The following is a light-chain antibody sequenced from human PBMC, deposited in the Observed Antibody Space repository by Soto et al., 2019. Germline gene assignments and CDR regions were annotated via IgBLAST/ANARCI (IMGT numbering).Light chain of an antibody. Sequence: IVMTQYTATLSVSRGARAPLLCRASQSVGSNLAWYQQKPGQAPRLLIYAASTRATGIPARFSGSGSGTEFTLTISSLQSEDFAVYYCQQYNNWAFGQGTRLEIK. CDR2: AAS. CDR3: QQYNNWA. V-gene: IGKV3-15*01. CDR1: QSVGSN. J-gene: IGKJ5*01.